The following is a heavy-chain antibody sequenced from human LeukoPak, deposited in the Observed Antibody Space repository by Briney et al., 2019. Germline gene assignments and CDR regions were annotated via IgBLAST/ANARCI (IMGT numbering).Heavy chain of an antibody. Sequence: SETLSLTCTVSGGSISSYYWSWIRQPAGKGLEWIGRIYTSGSTNYNPSLKSRVIMSVDTSKNQFSLKLSSVTAADTAVYYCAREPHSSGWYRDAFDIWGQGTMVTVFS. CDR1: GGSISSYY. D-gene: IGHD6-19*01. J-gene: IGHJ3*02. CDR2: IYTSGST. V-gene: IGHV4-4*07. CDR3: AREPHSSGWYRDAFDI.